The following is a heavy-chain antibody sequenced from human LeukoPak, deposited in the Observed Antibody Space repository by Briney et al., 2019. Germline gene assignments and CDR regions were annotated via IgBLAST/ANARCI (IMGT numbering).Heavy chain of an antibody. V-gene: IGHV3-21*01. Sequence: PGGSLRLSCAASGSTFSSYSMNWVRQAPGKGLEWVSSISSSSSYIYYADSVKGRFTISRDNAKNSLYLQMNSLRAEDTAVYYCARDSIGYSYGTGYWGQGTLVTVSS. CDR3: ARDSIGYSYGTGY. CDR2: ISSSSSYI. J-gene: IGHJ4*02. D-gene: IGHD5-18*01. CDR1: GSTFSSYS.